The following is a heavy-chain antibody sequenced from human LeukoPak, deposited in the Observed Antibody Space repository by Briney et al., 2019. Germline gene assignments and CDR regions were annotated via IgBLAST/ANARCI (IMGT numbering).Heavy chain of an antibody. CDR1: GASIVSSGYY. CDR2: LYYTGGT. V-gene: IGHV4-39*01. J-gene: IGHJ3*02. CDR3: ARRSAVFHAFDI. D-gene: IGHD6-19*01. Sequence: SETLSLTCTVSGASIVSSGYYWGWILQPPGKGLEWIGSLYYTGGTYYNPSLKSRVTISRDTSKNQFSLQLNSVTAADTALLYCARRSAVFHAFDIWGQGTMVTVSS.